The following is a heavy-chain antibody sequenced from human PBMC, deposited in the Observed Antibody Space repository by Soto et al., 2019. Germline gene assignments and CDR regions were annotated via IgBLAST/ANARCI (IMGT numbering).Heavy chain of an antibody. J-gene: IGHJ4*02. CDR3: ARVSGWYYFDY. CDR1: GYTFTSFA. D-gene: IGHD6-19*01. CDR2: INAGNGNT. Sequence: GASVKVSCKASGYTFTSFAMHWVRQAPGQRLEWMGWINAGNGNTKYSQKFQGRVTITRDTSASTAYMELSSLRSEDTAVYYCARVSGWYYFDYWGQGTQVTVSS. V-gene: IGHV1-3*01.